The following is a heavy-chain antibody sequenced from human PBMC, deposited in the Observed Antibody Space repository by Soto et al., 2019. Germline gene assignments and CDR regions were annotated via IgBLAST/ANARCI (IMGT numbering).Heavy chain of an antibody. V-gene: IGHV3-21*01. CDR2: ITSSSSNI. J-gene: IGHJ4*02. CDR1: GSTFSTYN. D-gene: IGHD3-9*01. CDR3: GLYDDLFFDS. Sequence: EVQLVESGGGLVKPGGSLGLSCAASGSTFSTYNMNWVRQAPGKGLEWVSSITSSSSNIYYADSVKGRFTISRDNAKNSLYLQMNSMRDEDKAVYYCGLYDDLFFDSRGQGTLVTVSS.